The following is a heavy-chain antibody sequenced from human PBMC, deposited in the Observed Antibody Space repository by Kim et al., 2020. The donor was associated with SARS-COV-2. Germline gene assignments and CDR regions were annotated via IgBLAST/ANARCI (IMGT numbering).Heavy chain of an antibody. D-gene: IGHD3-22*01. CDR2: IGTAGDT. CDR3: ARGDSSGYMGDYYYYGMDV. CDR1: GFTFSSYD. Sequence: GGSLRLSCAASGFTFSSYDMHWVRQATGKGLEWVSAIGTAGDTYYPGSVKGRFTISRENAKNSLYLQMNSLRAGDTAVYYCARGDSSGYMGDYYYYGMDVWGQGTTVTVSS. V-gene: IGHV3-13*01. J-gene: IGHJ6*02.